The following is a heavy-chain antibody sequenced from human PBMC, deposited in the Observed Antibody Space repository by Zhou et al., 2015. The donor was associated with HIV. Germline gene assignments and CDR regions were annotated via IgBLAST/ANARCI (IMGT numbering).Heavy chain of an antibody. CDR1: GGTFNSYA. CDR3: ARDRSSGFGEVVGYYY. CDR2: IIPIVNTA. Sequence: QVQLVQSGAEVKKPGSSVKVSCKASGGTFNSYAITWVRQAPGQGLEWMGGIIPIVNTANYAQKFQGRVTITADESTSAAYMELSRLRSEDTGRVFIGARDRSSGFGEVVGYYY. D-gene: IGHD3-10*01. J-gene: IGHJ6*01. V-gene: IGHV1-69*12.